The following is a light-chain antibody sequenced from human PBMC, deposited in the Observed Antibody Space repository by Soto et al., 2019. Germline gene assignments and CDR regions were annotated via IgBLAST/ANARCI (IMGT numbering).Light chain of an antibody. J-gene: IGKJ1*01. Sequence: EIVLTQSPGTLYLSPGEGATLSCRASQSVGGTFLAWYQQKGGQAPRLLIHGASNRATGIPDRFSGSGSGTDFTLTISRLEPEDFAVYYCQQYGGSPRTFGQGTKVDIK. CDR2: GAS. CDR3: QQYGGSPRT. CDR1: QSVGGTF. V-gene: IGKV3-20*01.